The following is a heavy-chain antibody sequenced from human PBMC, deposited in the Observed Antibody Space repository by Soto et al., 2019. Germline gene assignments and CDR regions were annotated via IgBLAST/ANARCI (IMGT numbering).Heavy chain of an antibody. D-gene: IGHD4-4*01. V-gene: IGHV3-9*01. Sequence: GGSLRLSCAASGFTFDDYAMHWVRQAPGKGLEWVSGISWNSGSIGYADSVKGRFTISRDNAKNSLYLQMNSLRAEDTALYYCAKDWTYRTGDAFDIWGQGTMVTVSS. J-gene: IGHJ3*02. CDR3: AKDWTYRTGDAFDI. CDR2: ISWNSGSI. CDR1: GFTFDDYA.